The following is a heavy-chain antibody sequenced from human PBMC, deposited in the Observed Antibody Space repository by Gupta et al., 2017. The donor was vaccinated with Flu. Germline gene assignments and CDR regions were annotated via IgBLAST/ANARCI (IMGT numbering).Heavy chain of an antibody. CDR2: INHSGST. CDR3: ARGKGIAAAGAYYYYMDV. J-gene: IGHJ6*03. V-gene: IGHV4-34*01. Sequence: WSWIRQPPGKGLEWIGEINHSGSTNYNPSLKSRVTISVDTSKNQFSLKLSSVTAADTAVYYCARGKGIAAAGAYYYYMDVWGKGTTVTVSS. D-gene: IGHD6-13*01.